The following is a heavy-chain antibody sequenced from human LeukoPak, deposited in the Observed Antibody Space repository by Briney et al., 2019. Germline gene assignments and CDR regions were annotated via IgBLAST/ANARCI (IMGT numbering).Heavy chain of an antibody. CDR2: ITGSGTNT. CDR3: ARDAIGGYYFDY. CDR1: GFIFTNYG. V-gene: IGHV3-23*01. Sequence: GGSLRLSCAASGFIFTNYGFSWVRQAPGKGLGWVSGITGSGTNTYYADSVKGRFTISRHNSKNTLYLQMNSLRAEDTAVYYCARDAIGGYYFDYWGQGTLVTVSS. D-gene: IGHD3-10*01. J-gene: IGHJ4*02.